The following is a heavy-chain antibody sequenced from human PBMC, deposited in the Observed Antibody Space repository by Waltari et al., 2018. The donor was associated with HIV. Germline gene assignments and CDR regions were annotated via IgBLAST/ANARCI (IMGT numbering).Heavy chain of an antibody. J-gene: IGHJ4*02. CDR3: AKGGANPIDF. D-gene: IGHD1-26*01. CDR1: GFTLSSYW. V-gene: IGHV3-74*01. CDR2: INRDGSTT. Sequence: EVRLVESGGGLVQPGGSLRLSCAASGFTLSSYWMHWVRQAPGKGLVRVSRINRDGSTTSYADSVKCRFTISRDNAKNTLYLQMNSLRAEDTAVYYCAKGGANPIDFWGQGTLVTVSS.